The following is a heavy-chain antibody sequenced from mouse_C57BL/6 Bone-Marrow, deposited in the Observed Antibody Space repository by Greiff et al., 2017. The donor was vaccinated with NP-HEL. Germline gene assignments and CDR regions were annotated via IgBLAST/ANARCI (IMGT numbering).Heavy chain of an antibody. D-gene: IGHD2-1*01. J-gene: IGHJ2*01. CDR2: IHPNSGST. CDR3: ASSWTGYGNYTFDY. Sequence: QVQLQQPGAELVKPGASVKLSCKASGYTFTSYWMHWVKQSPGQGLEWIGMIHPNSGSTNYTEKLKSKATLTVDKSSSTAYMQLSSLTSEDSAVYYCASSWTGYGNYTFDYWGQGTTLTVSS. V-gene: IGHV1-64*01. CDR1: GYTFTSYW.